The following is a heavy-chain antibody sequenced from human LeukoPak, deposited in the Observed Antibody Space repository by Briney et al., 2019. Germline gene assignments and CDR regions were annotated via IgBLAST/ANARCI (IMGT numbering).Heavy chain of an antibody. Sequence: SETLSLTCRVSAGSISSRVHYWGWIRQPPGKGLEWLGSIHYAGHTYYNPSLKSRLTISMDMSSDRFSLRLDSLTAADTAFYYCARHKHLGVAPFDSWGQGALVPVSS. CDR2: IHYAGHT. V-gene: IGHV4-39*01. J-gene: IGHJ5*01. CDR1: AGSISSRVHY. D-gene: IGHD3-16*01. CDR3: ARHKHLGVAPFDS.